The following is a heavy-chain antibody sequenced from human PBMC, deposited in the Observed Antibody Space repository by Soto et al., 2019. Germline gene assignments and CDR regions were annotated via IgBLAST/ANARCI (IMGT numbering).Heavy chain of an antibody. CDR3: ARDWRRADYQRFDP. CDR2: INPNSGGT. Sequence: QVQLVQPGAEVKKPGASVKVSCKASGYTFTGYYMHWVRQAPGQGLEWRGWINPNSGGTNYAQKFQGRVTMTRDTHISTAYMELSRMGSDDTAVYYCARDWRRADYQRFDPWGQGTLVTVSS. CDR1: GYTFTGYY. J-gene: IGHJ5*02. D-gene: IGHD4-17*01. V-gene: IGHV1-2*02.